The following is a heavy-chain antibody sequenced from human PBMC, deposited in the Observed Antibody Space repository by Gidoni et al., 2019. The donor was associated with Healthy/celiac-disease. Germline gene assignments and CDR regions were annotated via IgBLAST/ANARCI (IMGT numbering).Heavy chain of an antibody. J-gene: IGHJ5*02. CDR1: GFTFSSYA. V-gene: IGHV3-23*01. CDR3: AKGARYQLLFLGKYNNWFDP. CDR2: ISGSGGST. D-gene: IGHD2-2*01. Sequence: EVQLLESGGGLVQPGGSLRLSCAASGFTFSSYAMSWVRQAPGKGLEWVSAISGSGGSTYYADSVKGRFTISRDNSKNTLYLQMNSLRAEDTAVYYCAKGARYQLLFLGKYNNWFDPWGQGTLVTVSS.